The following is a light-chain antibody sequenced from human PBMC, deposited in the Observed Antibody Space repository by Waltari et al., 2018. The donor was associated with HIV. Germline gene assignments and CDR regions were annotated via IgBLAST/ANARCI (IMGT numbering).Light chain of an antibody. Sequence: QSALTQPRSVSGSPGQSLTISCTGTSSTVGSYTYVSWYQQHPGKAPKLMIYDVSKRPSGVPDRFSGSKSGNTASLTISGLQAEDEADYYCCSYAGSYTLVFGGGTKLTVL. CDR3: CSYAGSYTLV. CDR2: DVS. CDR1: SSTVGSYTY. J-gene: IGLJ3*02. V-gene: IGLV2-11*01.